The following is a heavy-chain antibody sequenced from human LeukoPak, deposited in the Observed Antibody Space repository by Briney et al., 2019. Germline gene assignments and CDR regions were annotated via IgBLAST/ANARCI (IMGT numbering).Heavy chain of an antibody. V-gene: IGHV1-18*01. CDR3: ARRPPYCGGDCYADY. CDR1: GYTSTSYG. CDR2: ISAYNGNT. J-gene: IGHJ4*02. D-gene: IGHD2-21*02. Sequence: ASVKVSCKASGYTSTSYGISWVRQAPGQGLEWMGWISAYNGNTNYAQKLQGRVTMTTDTSTSTAYMELRSLRSDDTAVYYCARRPPYCGGDCYADYWGQGTLVTVSS.